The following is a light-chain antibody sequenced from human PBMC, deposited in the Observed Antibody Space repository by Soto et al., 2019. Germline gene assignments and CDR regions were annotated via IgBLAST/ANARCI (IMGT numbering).Light chain of an antibody. CDR3: QQYYSSPFT. CDR1: RSVLSSSNKNNY. Sequence: DIVMTQSPDSLAVSLGERATINCKSSRSVLSSSNKNNYLAWYQQKPGQPPRLLIYWASTRESGVPDRFSGSGSGTDFTLTISSLQAEDVAVYYCQQYYSSPFTFGPGTKVNI. J-gene: IGKJ3*01. V-gene: IGKV4-1*01. CDR2: WAS.